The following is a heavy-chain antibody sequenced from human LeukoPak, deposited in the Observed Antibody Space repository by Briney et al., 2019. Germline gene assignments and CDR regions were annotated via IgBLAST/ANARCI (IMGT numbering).Heavy chain of an antibody. CDR1: GFTFSSYA. CDR3: ARGPRSRSYFDY. CDR2: ISSNGGST. Sequence: GGSLRLSCAASGFTFSSYAIHWVRQAPGKGLEYVSAISSNGGSTYYANSVKGRFTISRDNSKNTLYLQMGSLRAEDMAVYYCARGPRSRSYFDYWGQGTLVTVSS. D-gene: IGHD4-17*01. V-gene: IGHV3-64*01. J-gene: IGHJ4*02.